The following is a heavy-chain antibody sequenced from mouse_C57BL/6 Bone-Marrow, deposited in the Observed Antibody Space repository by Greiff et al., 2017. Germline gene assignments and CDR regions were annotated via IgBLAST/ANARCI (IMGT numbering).Heavy chain of an antibody. CDR3: ARGLYYYGSSYGY. CDR1: GYTFTSYW. D-gene: IGHD1-1*01. CDR2: INPGSGST. J-gene: IGHJ2*01. Sequence: QVQLQQPGAELVKPGASVKMSCKASGYTFTSYWITWVKQRPGQGLEWIGDINPGSGSTNYNEKFKSKATLTVDTSSSTAYMQLSSLTSVDSAVYYCARGLYYYGSSYGYWGQGTTLTVSS. V-gene: IGHV1-55*01.